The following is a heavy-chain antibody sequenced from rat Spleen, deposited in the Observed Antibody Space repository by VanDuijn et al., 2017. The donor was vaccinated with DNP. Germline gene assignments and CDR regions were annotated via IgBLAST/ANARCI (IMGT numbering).Heavy chain of an antibody. Sequence: EVQLVESGGGLVQPGRSLKLSCAASGFTFSNYGMHWIRQAPKKGLEWVATISTSGSRTYYPDSVKGRFTISRDNAKNTQYLQMDSLRSEDTATYYCARHGTTPYYYAMDAWGQGTSVTVSS. CDR1: GFTFSNYG. CDR3: ARHGTTPYYYAMDA. V-gene: IGHV5S13*01. CDR2: ISTSGSRT. D-gene: IGHD1-10*01. J-gene: IGHJ4*01.